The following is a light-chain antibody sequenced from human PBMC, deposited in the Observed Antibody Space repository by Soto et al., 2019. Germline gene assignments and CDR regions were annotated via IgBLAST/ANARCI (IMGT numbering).Light chain of an antibody. CDR1: QGIGNY. Sequence: DIQMTQSPSSLSASVGDRVTITCRASQGIGNYLAWYQQKPGKVPKLLIYAASTLQSGVPFRFSGSGSETDFTLTISSLQPEDFATYYCQKYNSAPWTFGQGTKVDIK. CDR2: AAS. CDR3: QKYNSAPWT. J-gene: IGKJ1*01. V-gene: IGKV1-27*01.